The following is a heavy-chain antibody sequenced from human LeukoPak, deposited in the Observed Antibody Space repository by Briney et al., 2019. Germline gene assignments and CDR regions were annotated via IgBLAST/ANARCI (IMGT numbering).Heavy chain of an antibody. D-gene: IGHD3-16*02. CDR1: GYTFTSYD. Sequence: ASVTVSCKASGYTFTSYDINWVRQATGQGLEWMGWMNPNSGNTGYAQKFQGRVTMTRNTSISTAYMELSSLRSEDTAVYYCARGRSDYVWGSYRFYYYMDVWGKGTTVTVSS. CDR2: MNPNSGNT. V-gene: IGHV1-8*01. CDR3: ARGRSDYVWGSYRFYYYMDV. J-gene: IGHJ6*03.